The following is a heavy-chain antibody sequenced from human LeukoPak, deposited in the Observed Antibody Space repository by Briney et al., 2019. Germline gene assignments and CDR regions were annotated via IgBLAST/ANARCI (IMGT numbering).Heavy chain of an antibody. J-gene: IGHJ6*03. D-gene: IGHD5-18*01. CDR2: INPNSGGT. Sequence: ASVKVSCKAFGYTFTRYYMHWVRQAPGQGLEWMGWINPNSGGTNYAQKLQGRVTMTTDTSTSTAYMELRSLRSDDTAVYYCARGVVDTAMVSDYYYYMDVWGKGTTVTVSS. V-gene: IGHV1-2*02. CDR3: ARGVVDTAMVSDYYYYMDV. CDR1: GYTFTRYY.